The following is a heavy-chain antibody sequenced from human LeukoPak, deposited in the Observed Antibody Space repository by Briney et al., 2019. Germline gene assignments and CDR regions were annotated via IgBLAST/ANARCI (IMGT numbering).Heavy chain of an antibody. V-gene: IGHV4-39*01. CDR1: GGSISSSSYY. Sequence: SETLSLTCTVSGGSISSSSYYWGWIRQPPGKGLEWIGSIYYSGSTYYNPSLKSRVTISVDTSKNQFSLKLSSVTAADTAVYYCAGRRDGYNFGVFYYWAQGTLVTVSS. CDR3: AGRRDGYNFGVFYY. CDR2: IYYSGST. J-gene: IGHJ4*02. D-gene: IGHD5-24*01.